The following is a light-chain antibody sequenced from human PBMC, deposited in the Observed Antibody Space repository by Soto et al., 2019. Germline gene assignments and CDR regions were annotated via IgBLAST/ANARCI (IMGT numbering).Light chain of an antibody. J-gene: IGKJ1*01. Sequence: DIQMTQSPSTLSASIGDRVTITCRASQNITNWISWYQQKPGKAPKFLIYDASTLESGVPSRFSGSGFGTEFSLTISSLQPDDFGSYYCQHRRTFGQGTKVDIK. CDR1: QNITNW. CDR2: DAS. CDR3: QHRRT. V-gene: IGKV1-5*01.